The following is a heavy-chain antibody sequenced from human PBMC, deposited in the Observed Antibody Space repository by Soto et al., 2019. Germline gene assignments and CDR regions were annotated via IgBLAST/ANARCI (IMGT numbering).Heavy chain of an antibody. D-gene: IGHD4-4*01. J-gene: IGHJ2*01. CDR2: ISYDGSNK. Sequence: QVQLVESGGGVVQPGRSLRLSCAASGFTFCSYAMHWVRQVPGKGLEWVAVISYDGSNKYYADSVKGRFTISRDNSKSTRYLQMNSLIAEDTAVYYCARPLWRDDYNWGYFDLWGRGTLVTVSS. V-gene: IGHV3-30-3*01. CDR3: ARPLWRDDYNWGYFDL. CDR1: GFTFCSYA.